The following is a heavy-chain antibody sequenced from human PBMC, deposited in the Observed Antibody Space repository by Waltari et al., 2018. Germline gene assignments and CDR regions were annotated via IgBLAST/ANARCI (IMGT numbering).Heavy chain of an antibody. CDR2: IIPILGIA. J-gene: IGHJ3*02. V-gene: IGHV1-69*02. CDR1: GGTFSSYT. Sequence: QVQLVQSGAEVKKPGSSVKVSCKASGGTFSSYTISWVRQAPGQGLEWMGRIIPILGIANYAQKFQGRVTITADKSTSTAYMELSSLRSEDTAVYYCARAAIVGGDAFDIWGQGTMVTVSS. CDR3: ARAAIVGGDAFDI. D-gene: IGHD1-26*01.